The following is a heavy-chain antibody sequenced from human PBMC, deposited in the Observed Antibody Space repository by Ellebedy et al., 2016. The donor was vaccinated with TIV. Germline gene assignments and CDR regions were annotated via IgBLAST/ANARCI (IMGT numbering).Heavy chain of an antibody. J-gene: IGHJ4*02. D-gene: IGHD6-13*01. CDR2: IWYDGSNK. CDR3: ARVFLQLGASLDY. Sequence: GESLKISXAASGFTFSSYGMHWVRQAPGKGLEWVAVIWYDGSNKYYADSVKGRFTISRDNSKNTLYLQMNSLRAEDTAVYYCARVFLQLGASLDYWGQGTLVTVSS. CDR1: GFTFSSYG. V-gene: IGHV3-33*01.